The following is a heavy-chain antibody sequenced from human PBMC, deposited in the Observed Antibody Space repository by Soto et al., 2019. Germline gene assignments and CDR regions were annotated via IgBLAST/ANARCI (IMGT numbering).Heavy chain of an antibody. V-gene: IGHV4-61*01. D-gene: IGHD1-26*01. CDR3: AAGSYGNFDY. CDR1: GGSVSSGSYY. CDR2: IYYSGST. Sequence: SETLSLTCTVSGGSVSSGSYYWSWIRQPPGKGLEWIGYIYYSGSTNYNPSLKSRVTISVDTSKNQFSLKLSSVTAADTAVYYCAAGSYGNFDYWGQGTLVTVSS. J-gene: IGHJ4*02.